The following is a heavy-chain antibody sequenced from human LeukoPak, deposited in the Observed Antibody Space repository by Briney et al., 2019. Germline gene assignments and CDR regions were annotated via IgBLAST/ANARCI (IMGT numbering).Heavy chain of an antibody. Sequence: SETLSLTCTVSGGSISSYYWSWIRQPPGKGLEWIGYIYYSGSTNYNPSLKSRVTISVDTSKSQFSLKLSSVTAADTAVYYCARHAVAMVTISAFDIWGQGTMVTVSS. D-gene: IGHD5-18*01. CDR3: ARHAVAMVTISAFDI. V-gene: IGHV4-59*08. CDR2: IYYSGST. J-gene: IGHJ3*02. CDR1: GGSISSYY.